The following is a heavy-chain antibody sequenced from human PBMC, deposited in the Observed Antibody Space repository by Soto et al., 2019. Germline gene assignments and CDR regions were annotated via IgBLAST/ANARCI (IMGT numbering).Heavy chain of an antibody. Sequence: SETLFLTCTVSGGSISSYYWSWIRQPPGKGLEWIGYIYYSGSTNYNPSLKSRVTISVDTSKNQFSLKLSSVTAADTAVYYCARNNAAAALYFDYWGQGTLVTVSS. CDR3: ARNNAAAALYFDY. V-gene: IGHV4-59*01. CDR1: GGSISSYY. D-gene: IGHD6-13*01. CDR2: IYYSGST. J-gene: IGHJ4*02.